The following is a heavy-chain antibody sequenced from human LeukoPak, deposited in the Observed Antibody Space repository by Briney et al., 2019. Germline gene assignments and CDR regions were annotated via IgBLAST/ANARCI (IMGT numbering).Heavy chain of an antibody. CDR3: ARAGIRFLEWLSGFYYGMDV. CDR2: MNPNSGNT. J-gene: IGHJ6*02. V-gene: IGHV1-8*01. Sequence: ASVKVPCKASGYTFTSYDINWVRQATGQGLEWMGWMNPNSGNTGYAQKFQGRVTMTRNTSISTAYMELSSLRSEDTAVYYCARAGIRFLEWLSGFYYGMDVWGQGTTVTVSS. D-gene: IGHD3-3*01. CDR1: GYTFTSYD.